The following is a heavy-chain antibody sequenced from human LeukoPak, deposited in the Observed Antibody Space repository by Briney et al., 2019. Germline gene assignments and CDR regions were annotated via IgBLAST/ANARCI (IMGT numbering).Heavy chain of an antibody. CDR1: SASINTYY. D-gene: IGHD3-16*01. CDR3: ASGGGVFLLDP. V-gene: IGHV4-59*08. Sequence: PSETLSLTCTVSSASINTYYWSWIRQPPGKGLEWIGYIYYRGISNYNPSLKSRVTMSLDTSRNQFSLTLTSVTAADTAVYYCASGGGVFLLDPWGQGTLVTVSS. CDR2: IYYRGIS. J-gene: IGHJ5*02.